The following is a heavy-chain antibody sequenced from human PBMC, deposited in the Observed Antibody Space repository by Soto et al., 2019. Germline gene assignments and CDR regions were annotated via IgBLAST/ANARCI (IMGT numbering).Heavy chain of an antibody. D-gene: IGHD1-26*01. CDR1: GASIRSYY. Sequence: SETLSLTCTISGASIRSYYWSWVRQPPGKGLEWIGFIYYSGSTNYNPSLKSRVTISVDTSKNQFSLRVSSVTAADTAVYYCARDQNGSPHFDYWGQGTLVTVSS. CDR2: IYYSGST. J-gene: IGHJ4*02. V-gene: IGHV4-59*01. CDR3: ARDQNGSPHFDY.